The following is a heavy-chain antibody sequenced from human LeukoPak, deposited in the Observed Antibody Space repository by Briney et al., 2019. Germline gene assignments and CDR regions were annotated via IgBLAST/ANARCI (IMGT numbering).Heavy chain of an antibody. CDR2: IRYDGSNK. Sequence: GGSLRLSCAASGFTFSSYGMHWVRQAPGKGLEWVAFIRYDGSNKYYADSVKGRFTISRDNSKNTLYLQMNSLRAEDTAVYYCAKDLTIRYCSSTSCQEAWGQGTLVTVSS. CDR3: AKDLTIRYCSSTSCQEA. V-gene: IGHV3-30*02. CDR1: GFTFSSYG. J-gene: IGHJ4*02. D-gene: IGHD2-2*01.